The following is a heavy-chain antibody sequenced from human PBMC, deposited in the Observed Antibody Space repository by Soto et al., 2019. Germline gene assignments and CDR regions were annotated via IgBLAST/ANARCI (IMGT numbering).Heavy chain of an antibody. CDR1: GGSFSGYY. J-gene: IGHJ5*02. Sequence: PSETLSLTCAVYGGSFSGYYWSWIRQPPGKGLEWIGEINHSGSTNYNPSLKSRVTISVDTSKNQFSLKLSSVTAADTAVYYCARASHKWLVKKISVTNWFDPWGQGTLVTVSS. CDR3: ARASHKWLVKKISVTNWFDP. CDR2: INHSGST. V-gene: IGHV4-34*01. D-gene: IGHD6-19*01.